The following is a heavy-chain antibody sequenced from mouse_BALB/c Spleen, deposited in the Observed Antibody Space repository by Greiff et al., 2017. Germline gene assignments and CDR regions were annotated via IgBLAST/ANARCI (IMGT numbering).Heavy chain of an antibody. V-gene: IGHV3-2*02. J-gene: IGHJ2*01. CDR3: ARWDYGYYFDY. CDR2: ISYSGST. D-gene: IGHD1-2*01. Sequence: EVKLMESGPGLVQPSQSLSLTCTVTGYSITSDYAWNWIRQFPGNKLEWMGYISYSGSTSYNPSLKSRISITRDTSKNQFFLQLNSVTTEDTATYYCARWDYGYYFDYWGQGTTLTVSS. CDR1: GYSITSDYA.